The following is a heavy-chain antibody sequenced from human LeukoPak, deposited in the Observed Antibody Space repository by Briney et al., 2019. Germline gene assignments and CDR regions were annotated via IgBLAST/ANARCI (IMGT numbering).Heavy chain of an antibody. J-gene: IGHJ4*02. CDR2: ISGSGGST. CDR1: GFTFSSYA. Sequence: GGSLRLCCAAAGFTFSSYAISWVRQAPGEGQEWVSAISGSGGSTYYAVSVKGRFTISRDNSKNTLYLQMNSLRAEDTAVYYRAKERYSRFDYWGQGTLVTVSS. D-gene: IGHD5-18*01. CDR3: AKERYSRFDY. V-gene: IGHV3-23*01.